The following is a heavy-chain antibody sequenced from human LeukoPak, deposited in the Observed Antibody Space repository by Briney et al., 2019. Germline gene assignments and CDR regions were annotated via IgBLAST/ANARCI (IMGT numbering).Heavy chain of an antibody. CDR3: AKDRDIRQWHKDAFHI. Sequence: PGGSLRLSCAASAFTFSSYAMSWVRQAPGKGLEWVSAITGGGESTYYIASVRGRFTNSRDNSRNMLYLQMNSLRVEDTALYYRAKDRDIRQWHKDAFHIWGLGTMVTVS. CDR1: AFTFSSYA. CDR2: ITGGGEST. J-gene: IGHJ3*02. D-gene: IGHD6-19*01. V-gene: IGHV3-23*01.